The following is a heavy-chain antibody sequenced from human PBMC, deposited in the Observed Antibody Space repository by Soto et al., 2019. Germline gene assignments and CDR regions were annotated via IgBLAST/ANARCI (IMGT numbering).Heavy chain of an antibody. CDR2: VKNNGGAT. CDR3: AADLGPAYDSNNWFDP. J-gene: IGHJ5*02. V-gene: IGHV3-15*07. D-gene: IGHD2-21*01. CDR1: GFIFSHAW. Sequence: EVQLVESGGDLVKPGGSLRLSCAASGFIFSHAWFHWVRQPPGKGLELVARVKNNGGATDYAPSVQGRFTISRDDSKDTVYLQMSSLTSEDPAIYYCAADLGPAYDSNNWFDPWGQGTLVTVSS.